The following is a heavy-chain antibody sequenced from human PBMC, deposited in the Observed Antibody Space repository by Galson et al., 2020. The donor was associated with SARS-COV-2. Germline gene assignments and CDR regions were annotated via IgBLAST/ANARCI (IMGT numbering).Heavy chain of an antibody. CDR3: ARDLTGNDAFDI. CDR2: ISYDGSNK. Sequence: GESLKISCAASGFTFSSYAMHWVRQAPGKGLEWVAVISYDGSNKYYADSVKGRFTISRDNSKNTLYLQMNSLRAEDTAVYYCARDLTGNDAFDIWVQGTMVTVSS. V-gene: IGHV3-30*04. J-gene: IGHJ3*02. CDR1: GFTFSSYA.